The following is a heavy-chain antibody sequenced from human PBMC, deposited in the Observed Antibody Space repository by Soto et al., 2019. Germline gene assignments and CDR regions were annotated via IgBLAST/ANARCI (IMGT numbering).Heavy chain of an antibody. V-gene: IGHV4-39*02. J-gene: IGHJ4*02. CDR2: IYYSGST. CDR3: ARESEDLTSNFDY. Sequence: SETLSLTCTVSGGSISSSSYYWGWIRQPPGKGLEWIGSIYYSGSTYYNPSLKSRVTISVDTSKNQFSLKLSSVTAEDTAVYYCARESEDLTSNFDYWGQGTLVTVSS. CDR1: GGSISSSSYY.